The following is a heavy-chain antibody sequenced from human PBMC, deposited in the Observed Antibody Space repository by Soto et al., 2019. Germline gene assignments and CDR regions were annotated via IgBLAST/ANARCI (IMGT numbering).Heavy chain of an antibody. D-gene: IGHD3-10*01. Sequence: QVQLVQSGAAVKKPGSSVKVSCTASGGTFSSYTISWVRQAPGQGLEWMGRIIPILGIANYAQKFQGRVTITADKSTSTAYMELSSLRSEDTAVYYCAREEYYYGSGAFFDYWGQGTLVTVSS. V-gene: IGHV1-69*08. J-gene: IGHJ4*02. CDR3: AREEYYYGSGAFFDY. CDR2: IIPILGIA. CDR1: GGTFSSYT.